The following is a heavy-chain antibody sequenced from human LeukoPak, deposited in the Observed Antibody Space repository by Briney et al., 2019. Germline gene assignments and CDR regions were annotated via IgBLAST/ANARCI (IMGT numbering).Heavy chain of an antibody. V-gene: IGHV3-30*04. CDR1: GFPFSSYP. Sequence: AGGPLRLSCAASGFPFSSYPLHWVRQAPGKGLEWVAVISYDGSNKYYPDSVKGRFTISRDNSKNTLYLQMNSLRAEDTAVYYCARGGYFGSGSYYPSFFDYWGQGTLVTVFS. CDR3: ARGGYFGSGSYYPSFFDY. J-gene: IGHJ4*02. CDR2: ISYDGSNK. D-gene: IGHD3-10*01.